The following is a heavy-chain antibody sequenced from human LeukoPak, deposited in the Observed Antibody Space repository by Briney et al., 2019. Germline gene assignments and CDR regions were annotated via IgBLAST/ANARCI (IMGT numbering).Heavy chain of an antibody. D-gene: IGHD3-10*01. CDR2: INPSGGST. CDR1: GYTFTSYY. CDR3: ARGDFMVRGVNVDY. Sequence: ASVKVSCKASGYTFTSYYMHWVRQAPGQGLEWMGIINPSGGSTNYAQKLQGRVTMTTDTSTSTAYMELRSLRSDDTAVYYCARGDFMVRGVNVDYWGQGTLVTVSS. V-gene: IGHV1-46*01. J-gene: IGHJ4*02.